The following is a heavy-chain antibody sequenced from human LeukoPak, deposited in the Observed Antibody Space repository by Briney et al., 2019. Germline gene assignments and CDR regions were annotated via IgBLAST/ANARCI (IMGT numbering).Heavy chain of an antibody. V-gene: IGHV1-2*02. CDR2: INPKSGDK. D-gene: IGHD6-13*01. J-gene: IGHJ4*02. CDR3: ARPANSSWYLFEY. CDR1: GYTFTGYY. Sequence: ASVKVSCKASGYTFTGYYTFWVRQAPGQGLEGMGWINPKSGDKKNAQKFQGRVTMTRDTSISTAYMELSRLRSDDTAVYYCARPANSSWYLFEYWGQGTLVTVSS.